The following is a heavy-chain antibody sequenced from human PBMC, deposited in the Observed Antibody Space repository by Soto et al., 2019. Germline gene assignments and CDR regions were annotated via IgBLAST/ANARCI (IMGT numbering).Heavy chain of an antibody. V-gene: IGHV1-46*01. Sequence: ASVKVSFKASGYTFTRYYMHWVRQAPGQGLEWMGIINPSGGSTSYAQKFQGRVTMTRDTSTSTVYMELSSLRSEDTAVYYCAREEVSYGAYYYYGMDVWGQGTTGTVS. CDR3: AREEVSYGAYYYYGMDV. CDR1: GYTFTRYY. CDR2: INPSGGST. D-gene: IGHD2-8*01. J-gene: IGHJ6*02.